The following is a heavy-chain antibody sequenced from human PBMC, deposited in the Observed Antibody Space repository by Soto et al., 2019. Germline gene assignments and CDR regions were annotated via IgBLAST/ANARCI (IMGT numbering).Heavy chain of an antibody. J-gene: IGHJ2*01. CDR2: ISYDGSNK. D-gene: IGHD5-18*01. V-gene: IGHV3-30-3*01. Sequence: QVQLVESGGGVVQPGRSLRLSCAASGFTFSSYAMHWVRQAPGKGLEWVAVISYDGSNKYYADSVKGRFTMSRDNSKNTLYLQMNSLRAEDTAVYYCARDPLWGTAMVLLYFDLWGRGTLVTVSS. CDR3: ARDPLWGTAMVLLYFDL. CDR1: GFTFSSYA.